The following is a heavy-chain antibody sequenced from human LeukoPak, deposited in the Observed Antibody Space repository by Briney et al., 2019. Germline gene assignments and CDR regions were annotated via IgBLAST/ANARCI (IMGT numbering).Heavy chain of an antibody. D-gene: IGHD4-4*01. V-gene: IGHV4-4*07. CDR2: VDSDGST. CDR3: AGGNYGYSILDY. Sequence: SETLSLTCSVSDGSIDIYYWTWIRQPAGKGLEWIGRVDSDGSTNYNPSLESRVTVSVDTSKNQFSLKLSSVTAGDTAVYYCAGGNYGYSILDYWGQGTLVTVSS. J-gene: IGHJ4*02. CDR1: DGSIDIYY.